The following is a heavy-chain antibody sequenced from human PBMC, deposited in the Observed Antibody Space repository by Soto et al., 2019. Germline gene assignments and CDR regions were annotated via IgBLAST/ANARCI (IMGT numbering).Heavy chain of an antibody. J-gene: IGHJ3*01. CDR3: IHIGAFCGSTICHNAFDV. CDR1: GFTFTNAY. CDR2: IKSKAHGGTT. D-gene: IGHD2-2*02. V-gene: IGHV3-15*01. Sequence: EVQLVESGGGLVKPGGSLRLSCAASGFTFTNAYLSWVRQAPGKGLEWVGRIKSKAHGGTTDYAAPVRDRFTISRDDSKNTLYLQMNSLKTEDTAVYYCIHIGAFCGSTICHNAFDVWGQGTMVTVSS.